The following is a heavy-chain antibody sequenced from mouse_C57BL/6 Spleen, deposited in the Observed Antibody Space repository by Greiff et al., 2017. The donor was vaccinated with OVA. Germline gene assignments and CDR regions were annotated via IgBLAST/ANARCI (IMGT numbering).Heavy chain of an antibody. CDR3: ARHRQLRSPWFAY. D-gene: IGHD3-2*02. CDR2: IYPSDSET. V-gene: IGHV1-61*01. CDR1: GYTFTSYW. Sequence: QVQLKQPGAELVRPGSSVKLSCKASGYTFTSYWMDWVKQRPGQGLEWIGNIYPSDSETHYNQKFKDKATLTVDKSSSTAYMQLSSLTSEDSAVYYCARHRQLRSPWFAYWGQGTLVTVSA. J-gene: IGHJ3*01.